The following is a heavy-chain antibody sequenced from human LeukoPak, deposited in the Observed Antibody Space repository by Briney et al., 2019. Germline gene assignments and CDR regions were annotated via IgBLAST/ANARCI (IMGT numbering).Heavy chain of an antibody. CDR3: ATSYTTGNDY. CDR2: VDPEDGET. V-gene: IGHV1-69-2*01. Sequence: ASVKVSGKVSGYTFTDYYMHWVQQAPGKGLGWMGLVDPEDGETIYAEKFQGRVTITADTSTDTAYMELSSLRSEDTAVYYCATSYTTGNDYWGQGTLVTVSS. CDR1: GYTFTDYY. D-gene: IGHD3-16*01. J-gene: IGHJ4*02.